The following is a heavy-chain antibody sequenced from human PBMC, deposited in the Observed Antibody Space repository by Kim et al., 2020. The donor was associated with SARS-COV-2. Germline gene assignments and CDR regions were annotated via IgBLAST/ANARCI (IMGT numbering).Heavy chain of an antibody. CDR2: INPNSGGT. CDR1: GYTFTDYY. J-gene: IGHJ4*02. Sequence: ASVKVSCKASGYTFTDYYIHWVRQAPGQGLEWMGWINPNSGGTNYAQKFQGRITLTRGTSISTAYMELNRVTSDDTAVYYCARGHCTSTSCYEFDYWGQGTLVPDSS. CDR3: ARGHCTSTSCYEFDY. D-gene: IGHD2-2*01. V-gene: IGHV1-2*02.